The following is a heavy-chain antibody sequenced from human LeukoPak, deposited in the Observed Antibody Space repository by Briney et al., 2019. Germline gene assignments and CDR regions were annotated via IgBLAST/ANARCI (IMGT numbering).Heavy chain of an antibody. D-gene: IGHD2-15*01. Sequence: GGSLRLSCAASGFTFSSYGMHWVRQAPGKGLEWVAVIWYDGSNKHYADSVKGRFTISRDNSKNTLYLQMNSLRAEDTAVYYCARDRAGYCSGGSCYSGAFDIWGQGTMVTVSS. CDR3: ARDRAGYCSGGSCYSGAFDI. V-gene: IGHV3-33*01. CDR2: IWYDGSNK. CDR1: GFTFSSYG. J-gene: IGHJ3*02.